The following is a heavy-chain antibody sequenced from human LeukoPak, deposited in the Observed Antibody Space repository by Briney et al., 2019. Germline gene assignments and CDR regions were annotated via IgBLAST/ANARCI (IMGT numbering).Heavy chain of an antibody. J-gene: IGHJ6*02. CDR1: GFTFNSYW. D-gene: IGHD6-13*01. CDR3: ARDFLGRSAEPRRGMDV. Sequence: GGSLRLSCAVSGFTFNSYWMSWVRQAPGKGLEWVACIKEDGSEKYYVDSVKGRFTVSRDNAQKSVHLQMSSLRAEDTAVYYCARDFLGRSAEPRRGMDVWGQGTTVTVSS. CDR2: IKEDGSEK. V-gene: IGHV3-7*04.